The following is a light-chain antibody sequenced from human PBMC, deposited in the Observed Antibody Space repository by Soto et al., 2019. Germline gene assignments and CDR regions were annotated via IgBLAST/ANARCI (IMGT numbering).Light chain of an antibody. J-gene: IGLJ1*01. CDR3: GSFAGNHDV. CDR1: SSDVGGYNY. Sequence: QSALTQPPSASGSPGQSVTLSCAGTSSDVGGYNYVSWYQQHPGKAPKLMIYEVNKRPSGVPDRFSGSKSGNTASLTVSGLQAEDEADYYCGSFAGNHDVFGTGTKLTVL. V-gene: IGLV2-8*01. CDR2: EVN.